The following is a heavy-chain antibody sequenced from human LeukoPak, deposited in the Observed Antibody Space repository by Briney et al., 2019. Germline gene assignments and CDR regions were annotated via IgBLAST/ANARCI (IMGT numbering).Heavy chain of an antibody. D-gene: IGHD3-22*01. CDR3: ARGSSSGYSPLDY. CDR2: IYYSGST. CDR1: GGSISSSSYY. J-gene: IGHJ4*02. Sequence: PSETLSLTCTVSGGSISSSSYYWGWIRQPPGKGLEWIGSIYYSGSTYYNPSLKSRVTISVDTSKNQFSLKLSSVTAADTAVYYCARGSSSGYSPLDYWGQGTLVTVPS. V-gene: IGHV4-39*01.